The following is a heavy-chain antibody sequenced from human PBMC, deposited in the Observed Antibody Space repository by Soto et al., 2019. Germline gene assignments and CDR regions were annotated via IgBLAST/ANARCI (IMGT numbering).Heavy chain of an antibody. CDR3: ARGNSGEYSGYKKAGNWFDP. CDR1: GGSFSGYY. CDR2: INHSGST. V-gene: IGHV4-34*01. Sequence: SETLSLTCAVYGGSFSGYYWSWIRQPPGKGLEWIGEINHSGSTNYNPSLKSRVTISVDTSKNQFSLKLSSVTAADTAVYYCARGNSGEYSGYKKAGNWFDPWGQGTLVTVSS. D-gene: IGHD5-12*01. J-gene: IGHJ5*02.